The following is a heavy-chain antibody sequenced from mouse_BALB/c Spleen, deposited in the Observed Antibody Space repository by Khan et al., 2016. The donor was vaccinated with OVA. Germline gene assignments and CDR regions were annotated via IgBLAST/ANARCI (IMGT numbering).Heavy chain of an antibody. J-gene: IGHJ4*01. CDR2: ISYSGST. CDR1: GYSITSDYA. D-gene: IGHD2-3*01. V-gene: IGHV3-2*02. CDR3: ARDGSRYNYAMDY. Sequence: EVQLQESGPGLVKPSQSLSLTCTVTGYSITSDYAWNWIRQFPGNKLEWMGYISYSGSTSYNPSLKSRISINRDTSKNQFFLQLNSVTTEDTSTYYCARDGSRYNYAMDYWGQGTAVTVSS.